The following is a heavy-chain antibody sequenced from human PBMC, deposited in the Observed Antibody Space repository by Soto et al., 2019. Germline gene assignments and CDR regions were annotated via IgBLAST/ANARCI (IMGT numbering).Heavy chain of an antibody. CDR2: ISSSSSYI. J-gene: IGHJ6*02. Sequence: LRLSCAASGFTFSSYSMNWVRQAPGKGLEWVSSISSSSSYIYYADSVKGRFTISRDNAKNSLYLQMNSLRAEDTAVYYCAGLLMVYAYNPLYYYGMDVWGQGTTVTVSS. CDR3: AGLLMVYAYNPLYYYGMDV. V-gene: IGHV3-21*01. CDR1: GFTFSSYS. D-gene: IGHD2-8*01.